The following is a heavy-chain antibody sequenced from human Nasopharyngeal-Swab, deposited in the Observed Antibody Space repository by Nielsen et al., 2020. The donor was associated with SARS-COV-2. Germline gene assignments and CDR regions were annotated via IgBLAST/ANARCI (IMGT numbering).Heavy chain of an antibody. J-gene: IGHJ6*02. CDR2: INPSGGST. V-gene: IGHV1-46*01. CDR3: ARGRLSNYYGMDV. D-gene: IGHD3-16*02. Sequence: WVRQAPGQGLEWMGIINPSGGSTSYAQKFQGRVTMTRDTSTSTVYMELSSLRSEDTAVYYCARGRLSNYYGMDVWGQGTTVTVSS.